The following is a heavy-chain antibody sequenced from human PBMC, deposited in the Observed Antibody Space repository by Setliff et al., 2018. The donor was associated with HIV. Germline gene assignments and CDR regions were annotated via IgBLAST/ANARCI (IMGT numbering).Heavy chain of an antibody. CDR2: ITSGSDIV. D-gene: IGHD3-22*01. J-gene: IGHJ3*02. CDR1: GFTFSSYA. CDR3: VRDFHDSSGYANGLPDAFDT. Sequence: LRLSCVASGFTFSSYAMHWVRQAPGKGLEWVSYITSGSDIVYYADSVKGRFTISRDNARNSLYLQMNSLRVEDTAVYYCVRDFHDSSGYANGLPDAFDTWGQGTMVTVSS. V-gene: IGHV3-48*04.